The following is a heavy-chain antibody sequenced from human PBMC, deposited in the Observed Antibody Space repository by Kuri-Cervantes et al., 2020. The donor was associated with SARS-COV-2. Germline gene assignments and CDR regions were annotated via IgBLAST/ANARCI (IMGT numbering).Heavy chain of an antibody. Sequence: SETLSLTCTVSGGSISSSSYYWGWIRQPPGKGLEWIGSIYYSGSTYYNPSLKSRVTISVDTSKNQFSLKLSSVTAADTAVYYCERAPQYSSRFDYWGQGTLVTVSS. J-gene: IGHJ4*02. V-gene: IGHV4-39*01. CDR3: ERAPQYSSRFDY. CDR2: IYYSGST. CDR1: GGSISSSSYY. D-gene: IGHD6-13*01.